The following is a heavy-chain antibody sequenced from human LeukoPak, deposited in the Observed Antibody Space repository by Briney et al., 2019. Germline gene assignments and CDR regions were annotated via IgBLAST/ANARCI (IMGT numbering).Heavy chain of an antibody. CDR3: ARHSSRGHYYDFDF. V-gene: IGHV1-69*02. J-gene: IGHJ4*02. CDR1: GDTLITHY. CDR2: IVPVIGVA. D-gene: IGHD3-22*01. Sequence: SVKVSCKAPGDTLITHYISWVRQAPGQGLEWVGRIVPVIGVATYAQSLQGRVIITADRSTNTAYMELSSLRFEDSAVYFCARHSSRGHYYDFDFWGQGSLVTVSS.